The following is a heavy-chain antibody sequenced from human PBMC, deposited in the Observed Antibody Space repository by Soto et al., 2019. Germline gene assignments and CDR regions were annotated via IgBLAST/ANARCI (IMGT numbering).Heavy chain of an antibody. CDR2: IYSGGSA. CDR1: GFSVSSTY. V-gene: IGHV3-53*01. CDR3: ARVEEWGWRHYFDL. Sequence: EVQLVESGGDLILPGGSLRLSCAASGFSVSSTYMNWVRQAPGKGLEWVSVIYSGGSASYADSVKGRFTISRDNSKNTVYLQMSNMRADDTGVYYCARVEEWGWRHYFDLWGQGTLVTVSS. J-gene: IGHJ4*02. D-gene: IGHD3-3*01.